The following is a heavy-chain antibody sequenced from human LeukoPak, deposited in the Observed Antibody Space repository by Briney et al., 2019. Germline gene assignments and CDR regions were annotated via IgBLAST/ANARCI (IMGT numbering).Heavy chain of an antibody. J-gene: IGHJ6*04. CDR3: AKGVINEGSSSWPGESMDV. Sequence: PGGSLRLSCAASGFTFSSYGMHWVRQAPGKGLEWVAVISYDGSNKYYADSVKGRFTISRDNSKNTLYLQMNSLRAEDTAVYYCAKGVINEGSSSWPGESMDVWGKGTTVTVSS. D-gene: IGHD6-13*01. CDR2: ISYDGSNK. V-gene: IGHV3-30*18. CDR1: GFTFSSYG.